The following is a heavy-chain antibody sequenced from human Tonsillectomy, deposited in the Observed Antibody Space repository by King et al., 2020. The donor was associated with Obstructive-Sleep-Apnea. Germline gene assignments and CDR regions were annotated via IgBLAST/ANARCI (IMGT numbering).Heavy chain of an antibody. CDR2: IYYSGST. D-gene: IGHD2-15*01. CDR1: GGSISSYY. J-gene: IGHJ4*02. CDR3: ARGEVVAALDY. V-gene: IGHV4-59*01. Sequence: VQLQESGPGLVKPSETLSLTCPVSGGSISSYYWSWIRQPPGKGLEWVGCIYYSGSTNYNPPLKSRVTISVDTSKNQFSLKLGPVTAADTAVYYCARGEVVAALDYWGQGTLVTVSS.